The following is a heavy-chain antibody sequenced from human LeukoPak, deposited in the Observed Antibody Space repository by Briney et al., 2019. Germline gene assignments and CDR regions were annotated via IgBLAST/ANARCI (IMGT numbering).Heavy chain of an antibody. Sequence: SETLSLTCTVSGGSGGSITNYYWSWIRQPPGKGLEWIGYIYYSGTTNYNPSLKSRVTISLDTSKSQFSLKLRSVTAADTAVYYCARMISSGWRRGDAFDIWGQGTMVTVSS. V-gene: IGHV4-59*01. CDR1: GGSGGSITNYY. J-gene: IGHJ3*02. CDR3: ARMISSGWRRGDAFDI. CDR2: IYYSGTT. D-gene: IGHD6-19*01.